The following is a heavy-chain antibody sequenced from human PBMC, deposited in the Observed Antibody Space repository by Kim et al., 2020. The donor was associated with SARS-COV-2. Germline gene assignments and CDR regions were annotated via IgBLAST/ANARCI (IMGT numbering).Heavy chain of an antibody. D-gene: IGHD2-15*01. J-gene: IGHJ4*02. CDR1: GFTFSSYA. CDR2: ISYDGSKK. CDR3: ARDRNGGGVVVAAALEF. V-gene: IGHV3-30*04. Sequence: GGSLRRSCAASGFTFSSYAMHWVRQAPGKGLEWVALISYDGSKKYYADSVKGRFTISRDNSKNTVYLQMNTLRPEDTAVYYCARDRNGGGVVVAAALEFWGQGTLVIFSS.